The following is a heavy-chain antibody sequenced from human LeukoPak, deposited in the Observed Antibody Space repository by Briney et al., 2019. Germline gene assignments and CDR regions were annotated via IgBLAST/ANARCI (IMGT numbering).Heavy chain of an antibody. D-gene: IGHD3-3*02. CDR3: ARDFIFHGLDY. J-gene: IGHJ4*02. CDR2: IIPILGIA. CDR1: GGTFSSYT. V-gene: IGHV1-69*04. Sequence: ASVKVSCKASGGTFSSYTISWVRQAPGQGLEWMGRIIPILGIANYAQKFQGRVTITADKSTSTAYMELSSLRSEDTAVYCCARDFIFHGLDYWGQGTLVTVSS.